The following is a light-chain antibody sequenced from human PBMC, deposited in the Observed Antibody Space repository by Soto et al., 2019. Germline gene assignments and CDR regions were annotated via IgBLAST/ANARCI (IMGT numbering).Light chain of an antibody. Sequence: EIVLTQSPGTLSLSPGERATLSCRASQSVSSNSAWYQQKPGQAPRLLIYGASSRATGIPDRFSGSGSGTDFTLTISRLEPEDFAVYYCQQYGSSPLTFGGGTKVDIK. CDR3: QQYGSSPLT. V-gene: IGKV3-20*01. CDR2: GAS. CDR1: QSVSSN. J-gene: IGKJ4*01.